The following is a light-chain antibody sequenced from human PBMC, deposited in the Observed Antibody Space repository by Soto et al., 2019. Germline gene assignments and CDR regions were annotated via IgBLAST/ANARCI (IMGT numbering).Light chain of an antibody. CDR1: SSDVGGYNY. CDR3: CSYTSSSTPWV. CDR2: DVS. J-gene: IGLJ1*01. Sequence: QSVLTQPASVSGPPGQLITISCTGTSSDVGGYNYVSWYQQHPGKAPKLMIYDVSDRPSGISNRFSASKSGNTASLTISGLQAEDEADYYCCSYTSSSTPWVFGTGTKVTVL. V-gene: IGLV2-14*03.